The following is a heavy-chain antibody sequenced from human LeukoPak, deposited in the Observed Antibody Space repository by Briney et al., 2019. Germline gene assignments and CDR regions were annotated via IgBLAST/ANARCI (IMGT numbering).Heavy chain of an antibody. CDR1: GGSISSHY. D-gene: IGHD1-26*01. CDR2: IYYSGST. Sequence: SETLSLTCTVSGGSISSHYWSWIRQPPGKGLEWIGYIYYSGSTNYNPSLKSRVTISVDTSKNQFSLKLSSVTAADTAVYYCARDRSGSYLDDAFDIWGQGTMVTVSS. CDR3: ARDRSGSYLDDAFDI. J-gene: IGHJ3*02. V-gene: IGHV4-59*11.